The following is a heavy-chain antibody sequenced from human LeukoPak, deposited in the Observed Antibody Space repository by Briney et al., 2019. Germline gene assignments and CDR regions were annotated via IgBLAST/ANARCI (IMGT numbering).Heavy chain of an antibody. CDR3: ARGDFTFDY. CDR1: GYTFTSYT. D-gene: IGHD2/OR15-2a*01. J-gene: IGHJ4*02. V-gene: IGHV1-18*01. Sequence: ASVKVSCKASGYTFTSYTITWVRQAPGQGLEWMGWISTYNGKTSYAQKIQGRVTMTTDTSTTTVYMELRSLRSDDTAVYYCARGDFTFDYWGQGTLVTVSS. CDR2: ISTYNGKT.